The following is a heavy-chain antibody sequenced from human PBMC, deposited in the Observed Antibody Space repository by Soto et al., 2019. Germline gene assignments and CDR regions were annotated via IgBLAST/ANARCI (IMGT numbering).Heavy chain of an antibody. J-gene: IGHJ6*02. CDR2: INSSRRT. CDR1: SDSIISSDSY. V-gene: IGHV4-30-4*01. CDR3: ARFSTLGKDYGVDV. D-gene: IGHD2-2*01. Sequence: QVQLQESGPGLVKPSQTLSLTCSVSSDSIISSDSYWGLIRQPPGKGLEWIGYINSSRRTYSKPFLKRRVSISFDTSKNQFSLRLTSVTAADTAVYFCARFSTLGKDYGVDVWCQGTTVTVSS.